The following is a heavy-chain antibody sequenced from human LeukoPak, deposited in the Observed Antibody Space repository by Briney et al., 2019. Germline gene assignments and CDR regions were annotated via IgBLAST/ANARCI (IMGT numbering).Heavy chain of an antibody. CDR1: GFTFSSYG. CDR2: ISNDGNNK. D-gene: IGHD6-19*01. J-gene: IGHJ4*02. V-gene: IGHV3-30*18. Sequence: PGGSLRLSCAASGFTFSSYGMHWVRQAPGKGLEWVAVISNDGNNKYYAESVKGRFTISRDNSKNTLYLQMNSLRAEDTAVYYCANGGIAVATTGYWGQGTLVTVSS. CDR3: ANGGIAVATTGY.